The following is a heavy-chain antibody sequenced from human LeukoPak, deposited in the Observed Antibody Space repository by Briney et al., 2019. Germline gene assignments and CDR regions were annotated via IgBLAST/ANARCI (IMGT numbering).Heavy chain of an antibody. CDR2: IGTAGDT. V-gene: IGHV3-13*01. CDR1: GFTFSSYD. D-gene: IGHD3-3*01. Sequence: PGGSLRLSCAASGFTFSSYDMHWVRQATGKGLEWVSAIGTAGDTYYPGSVRGRFTISRENAKNSLYLQMNSLRAGDTAVYYCARGLDFNTFDYWGQGTLVTVSS. J-gene: IGHJ4*02. CDR3: ARGLDFNTFDY.